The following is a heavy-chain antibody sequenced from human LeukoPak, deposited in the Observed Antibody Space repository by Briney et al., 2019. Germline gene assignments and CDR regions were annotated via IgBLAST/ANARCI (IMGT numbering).Heavy chain of an antibody. CDR1: GFTFSSYW. Sequence: GGSLRLSCAASGFTFSSYWMNWARQAPGKGLEWVASINHNGNVNYYVDSVKGQFPISRDNAKNSLYLQMSNLRAEDTAVYFCARGGGLDVWGQGATVTVSS. D-gene: IGHD3-16*01. CDR3: ARGGGLDV. J-gene: IGHJ6*02. CDR2: INHNGNVN. V-gene: IGHV3-7*03.